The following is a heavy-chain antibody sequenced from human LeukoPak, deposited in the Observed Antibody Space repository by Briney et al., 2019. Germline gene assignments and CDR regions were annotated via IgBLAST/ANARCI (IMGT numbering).Heavy chain of an antibody. Sequence: GGSLRLSCAASGFTFSSYSMNWVRQAPGKGLEWVSYISSSNSTIYYADSVKGRFTISRDNAKNSLYLQMNSLRAEDTAVYYCAREYLLSPLFSGYYTSAFDIWGQGTMVTVSS. D-gene: IGHD3-3*01. J-gene: IGHJ3*02. CDR2: ISSSNSTI. CDR3: AREYLLSPLFSGYYTSAFDI. CDR1: GFTFSSYS. V-gene: IGHV3-48*01.